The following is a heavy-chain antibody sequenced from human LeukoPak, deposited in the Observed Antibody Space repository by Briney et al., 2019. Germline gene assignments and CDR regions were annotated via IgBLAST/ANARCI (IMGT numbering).Heavy chain of an antibody. V-gene: IGHV3-66*04. J-gene: IGHJ4*02. CDR2: IYSGGST. D-gene: IGHD2-21*01. CDR3: VRHGEYCGGASCYAVDD. Sequence: GGSLRLSCTASGFTVSSNYMTWVHQAPGKGLEWVSVIYSGGSTFYADSVKGRFTISRDNSKNTLYLQMNSLRAEDTAVYYCVRHGEYCGGASCYAVDDWGRGTLVTVSS. CDR1: GFTVSSNY.